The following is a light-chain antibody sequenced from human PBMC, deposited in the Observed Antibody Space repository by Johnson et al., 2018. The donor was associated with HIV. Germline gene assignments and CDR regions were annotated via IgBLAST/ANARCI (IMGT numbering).Light chain of an antibody. V-gene: IGLV1-51*01. CDR1: SSNIGNNY. CDR2: DNN. Sequence: QPVLTQPPSVSAAPGQKVTISCSGSSSNIGNNYVSWYQQLPGTAPKLLIYDNNKRPSGIPDRFSGSKSGTSATLGITGLQTGDEADYYCGTWDSSLSAGGVFGTGTKVTV. CDR3: GTWDSSLSAGGV. J-gene: IGLJ1*01.